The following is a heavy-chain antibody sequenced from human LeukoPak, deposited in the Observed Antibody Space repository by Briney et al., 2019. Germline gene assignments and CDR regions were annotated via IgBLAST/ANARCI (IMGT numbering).Heavy chain of an antibody. J-gene: IGHJ6*02. CDR3: VRGVASGSYYGLGV. CDR2: IRNKANNYAT. D-gene: IGHD1-26*01. V-gene: IGHV3-73*01. Sequence: GGSLRLSCAASGFTFSDSTMHWVRQASGKGLGWVGRIRNKANNYATAYATSVKGRFTLSRDDSKNTAYLQMNSLKTEDTALYYCVRGVASGSYYGLGVWGQGATVTVSS. CDR1: GFTFSDST.